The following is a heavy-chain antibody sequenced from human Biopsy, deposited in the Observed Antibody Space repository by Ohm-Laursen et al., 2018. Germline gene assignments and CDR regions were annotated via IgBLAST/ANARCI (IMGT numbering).Heavy chain of an antibody. V-gene: IGHV2-70*16. CDR1: GFSLNTRGMS. J-gene: IGHJ6*02. CDR2: IDWDDAK. Sequence: PTQTLTLTCTLSGFSLNTRGMSVTWTRQPPGKALEWLARIDWDDAKFYSESRKTRLTISKGTSENHVVLTLSDVAPVDTATYYCARIPILVVPAAIVYRHRRHLQGLDVWGQGTTVIVSS. D-gene: IGHD2-2*02. CDR3: ARIPILVVPAAIVYRHRRHLQGLDV.